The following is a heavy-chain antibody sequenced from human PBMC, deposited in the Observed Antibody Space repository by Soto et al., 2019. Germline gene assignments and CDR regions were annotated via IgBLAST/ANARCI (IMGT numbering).Heavy chain of an antibody. CDR2: ISYDGSNK. V-gene: IGHV3-30*18. Sequence: GGSLRLSCAASGFTFSSYGMHWVRQAPGKGLEWVAVISYDGSNKYYADSVKGRFTISRDNSKNTLYLQMNSLRAEDTAVYYCAKDIHCTNGVCYPDYYYYGMDVWGQGTTVTVSS. CDR1: GFTFSSYG. J-gene: IGHJ6*02. CDR3: AKDIHCTNGVCYPDYYYYGMDV. D-gene: IGHD2-8*01.